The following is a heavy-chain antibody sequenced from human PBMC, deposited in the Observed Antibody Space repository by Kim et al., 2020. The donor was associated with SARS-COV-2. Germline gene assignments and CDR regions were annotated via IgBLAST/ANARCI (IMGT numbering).Heavy chain of an antibody. J-gene: IGHJ4*02. Sequence: GGSLRLSCAASGFTFSSSVMVWVRRAPGKGLEWVSTISERGSRTYYVDSVKGRFTSSRDNSKNTLYLQMNSLRAEDTAIYYCAKRYTSGGPFDYWGQGTLVTVSS. CDR1: GFTFSSSV. CDR2: ISERGSRT. CDR3: AKRYTSGGPFDY. D-gene: IGHD6-19*01. V-gene: IGHV3-23*01.